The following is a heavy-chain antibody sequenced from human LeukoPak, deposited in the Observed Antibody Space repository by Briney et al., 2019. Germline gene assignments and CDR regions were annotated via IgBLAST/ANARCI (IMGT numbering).Heavy chain of an antibody. Sequence: GGSLRLSCVVSGFTVTNAWMRWVRQAPGRGPEWISAIRSDTASTFYADSVKGRFTISRDNAKNSLYLLMNSLRVEDTAVYYCVSRIGRDSWGQGTQVTVSS. V-gene: IGHV3-48*01. D-gene: IGHD2/OR15-2a*01. J-gene: IGHJ4*02. CDR2: IRSDTAST. CDR3: VSRIGRDS. CDR1: GFTVTNAW.